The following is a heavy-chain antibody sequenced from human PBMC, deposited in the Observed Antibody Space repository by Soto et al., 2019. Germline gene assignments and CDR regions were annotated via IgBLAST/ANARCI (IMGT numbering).Heavy chain of an antibody. CDR2: IGCRGNSA. V-gene: IGHV3-23*01. J-gene: IGHJ3*01. Sequence: PGGSLRLSCVASGFIFTNYAMNWVRQAPGKGLEWVSVIGCRGNSAYYADSVQGRFTISRDNSKNTLSLQMSSLTADDTAIYYCVREGRGSFDFWGRGTMVTVSS. CDR3: VREGRGSFDF. CDR1: GFIFTNYA. D-gene: IGHD5-12*01.